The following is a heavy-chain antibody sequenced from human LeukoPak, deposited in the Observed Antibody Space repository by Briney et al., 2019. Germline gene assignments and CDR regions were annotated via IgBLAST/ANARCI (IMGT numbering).Heavy chain of an antibody. CDR2: VNPDSGGT. Sequence: ASVKVSCKTSGYTFTDYYMHWVRQAPGQGLEWMGWVNPDSGGTDYAQKFQGRVTMTRDTSISTVYMELSNLRSDDTAVFYCARGDSSRFIYYFDSWGQGTLVTVSS. J-gene: IGHJ4*02. D-gene: IGHD3-22*01. V-gene: IGHV1-2*02. CDR3: ARGDSSRFIYYFDS. CDR1: GYTFTDYY.